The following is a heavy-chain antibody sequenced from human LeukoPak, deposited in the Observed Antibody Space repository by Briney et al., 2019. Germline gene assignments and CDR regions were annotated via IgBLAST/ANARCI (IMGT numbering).Heavy chain of an antibody. Sequence: GGSLRLSCEASGFTFNTYTMNWVRQAPGKGLQWVSYIESYSRIIHYADSVKGRFTISRDDAKNSLFLQMNSLRAEDTSIYYCARQGPNGVLDFWGQGTLVTVSS. V-gene: IGHV3-48*01. CDR2: IESYSRII. J-gene: IGHJ4*02. D-gene: IGHD4-17*01. CDR1: GFTFNTYT. CDR3: ARQGPNGVLDF.